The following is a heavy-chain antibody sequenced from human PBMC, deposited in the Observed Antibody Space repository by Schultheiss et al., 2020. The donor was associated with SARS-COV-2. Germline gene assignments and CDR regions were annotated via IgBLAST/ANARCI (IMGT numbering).Heavy chain of an antibody. CDR2: IDHSGST. D-gene: IGHD2-21*01. CDR1: GGSFSGYY. CDR3: ARGGRAVVIAIRRVGLWFDP. V-gene: IGHV4-34*01. Sequence: SETLSLTCAVYGGSFSGYYWSWIRQPPGKGLEWIGEIDHSGSTYYNPSLKGRVTISEDTSKNQFSLKLSSVTAADTAVYYCARGGRAVVIAIRRVGLWFDPWGQGTLVTVSS. J-gene: IGHJ5*02.